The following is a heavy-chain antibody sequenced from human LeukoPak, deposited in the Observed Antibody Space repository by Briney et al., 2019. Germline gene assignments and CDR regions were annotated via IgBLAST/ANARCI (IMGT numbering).Heavy chain of an antibody. Sequence: GGSLRLSCAASGFTFSSYSMHWVRQAPGKGLEWVSTISTTTYTYYADSVKGRFTISRDNAKNSLYLQMNSLRAEDTGVYYCARGNYFDYWGQGTLVTVSS. V-gene: IGHV3-21*01. CDR3: ARGNYFDY. D-gene: IGHD3-10*01. J-gene: IGHJ4*02. CDR2: ISTTTYT. CDR1: GFTFSSYS.